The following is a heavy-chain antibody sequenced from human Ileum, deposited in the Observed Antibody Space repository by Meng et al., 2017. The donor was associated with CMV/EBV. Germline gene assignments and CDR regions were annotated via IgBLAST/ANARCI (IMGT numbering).Heavy chain of an antibody. J-gene: IGHJ4*02. D-gene: IGHD1-1*01. CDR2: IYTLNGDT. Sequence: VQSGTEVKQPGASVKVSCKTSGYTFTAKHLHWVRQAPGQGLEWMGWIYTLNGDTYFAQKFQDRVTMTRDTSITTAYMELSSLTSDDTAIYYCVRENWYYDFWGQEPLVTVSS. CDR3: VRENWYYDF. V-gene: IGHV1-2*02. CDR1: GYTFTAKH.